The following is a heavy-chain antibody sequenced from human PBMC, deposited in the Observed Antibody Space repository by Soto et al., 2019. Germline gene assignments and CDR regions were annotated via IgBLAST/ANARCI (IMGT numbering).Heavy chain of an antibody. CDR1: GVTVSSNY. D-gene: IGHD2-15*01. CDR3: ARGYCIGGSCWSYYYYYMDV. J-gene: IGHJ6*03. Sequence: GGSLRLSCAASGVTVSSNYMSWVRQAPGKGLEWVSVIYSGGSTYYADSVKGRFTISRDNSKNTLYLQMNSLRAEDTAVYYCARGYCIGGSCWSYYYYYMDVWGKGTTVTVSS. CDR2: IYSGGST. V-gene: IGHV3-66*01.